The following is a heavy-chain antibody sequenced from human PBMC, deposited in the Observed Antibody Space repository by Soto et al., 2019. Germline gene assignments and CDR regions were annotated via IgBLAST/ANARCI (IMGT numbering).Heavy chain of an antibody. CDR1: GYTFTGYY. CDR3: ARSMVRYYDSSATDAFDI. J-gene: IGHJ3*02. V-gene: IGHV1-2*04. CDR2: INPNSGGT. D-gene: IGHD3-22*01. Sequence: GESLKISCKASGYTFTGYYMHWVRQAPGQGLEWMGWINPNSGGTNYAQKFQGWVTMTRDTSISTAYMELSRLRSDDTAVYYCARSMVRYYDSSATDAFDIWGQGKMVTVSS.